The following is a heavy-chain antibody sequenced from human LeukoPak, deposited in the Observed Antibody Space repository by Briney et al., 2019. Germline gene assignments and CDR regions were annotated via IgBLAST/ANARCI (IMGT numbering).Heavy chain of an antibody. D-gene: IGHD2-8*02. CDR3: ATYRQVLLPFES. Sequence: GGSLRLSCAASGLTLSTYAMSWVRQAPGKGLEWVSVISGSGGTAYYADSVKGRFTISRDNSKNTLSLQMNSLRAEDTAIYYCATYRQVLLPFESWGQGTLVTVSS. CDR1: GLTLSTYA. J-gene: IGHJ4*02. V-gene: IGHV3-23*01. CDR2: ISGSGGTA.